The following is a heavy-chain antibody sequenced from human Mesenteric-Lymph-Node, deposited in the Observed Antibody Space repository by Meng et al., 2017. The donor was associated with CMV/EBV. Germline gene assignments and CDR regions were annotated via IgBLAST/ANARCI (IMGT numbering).Heavy chain of an antibody. CDR1: GYSFINYG. D-gene: IGHD2-2*01. CDR3: ARGDCSSTSCYHPSNSGLDV. J-gene: IGHJ6*02. V-gene: IGHV1-18*01. Sequence: ASVKVSCKASGYSFINYGISWVRQAPEEGLEWMGWISAYSGNTNYAERVQGRVTMTTDTSTSTAYMELRSLRSDDTAVCYCARGDCSSTSCYHPSNSGLDVWGQGTTVTVSS. CDR2: ISAYSGNT.